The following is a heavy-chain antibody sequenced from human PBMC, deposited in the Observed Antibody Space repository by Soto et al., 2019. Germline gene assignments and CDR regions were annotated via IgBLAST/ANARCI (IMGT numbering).Heavy chain of an antibody. CDR1: GGSFSGYY. CDR3: ARGVPYSYGYVSWFDP. CDR2: INHSGST. D-gene: IGHD5-18*01. Sequence: SETLSLTCAVYGGSFSGYYWSWIRQPPGKGLEWIGEINHSGSTNYNPSLKSRVTISVDTSKNQFSLKLSSVTAADTAVYYCARGVPYSYGYVSWFDPWGQGTQVTVSS. J-gene: IGHJ5*02. V-gene: IGHV4-34*01.